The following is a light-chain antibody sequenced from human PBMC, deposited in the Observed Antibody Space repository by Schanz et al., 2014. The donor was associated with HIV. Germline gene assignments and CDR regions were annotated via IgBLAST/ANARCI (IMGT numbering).Light chain of an antibody. V-gene: IGLV2-14*03. CDR3: SSYTSSSTPLV. CDR1: SSNVGGYDY. Sequence: QSVLTQPASVSGSPGQSITISCTGTSSNVGGYDYVSWYQQHPGKAPKLIIYDVSNRPSGISYRFSGSKSGYTASLTISGLQADDEADYYCSSYTSSSTPLVFGGGTKLTVL. J-gene: IGLJ3*02. CDR2: DVS.